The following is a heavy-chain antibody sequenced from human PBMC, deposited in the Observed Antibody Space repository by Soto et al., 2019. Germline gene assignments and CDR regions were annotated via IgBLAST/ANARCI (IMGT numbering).Heavy chain of an antibody. CDR3: ARDPVTSD. CDR2: IKGDGSDA. J-gene: IGHJ4*02. CDR1: GFTLSNFY. V-gene: IGHV3-7*03. Sequence: PGGSLRLSCAASGFTLSNFYISWVRQAPGKGLEWLGNIKGDGSDAHYVDSVKGRFTISRDNAGNSIYLQMSNLRAEDTAMYYCARDPVTSDWGQGTLVTVSS.